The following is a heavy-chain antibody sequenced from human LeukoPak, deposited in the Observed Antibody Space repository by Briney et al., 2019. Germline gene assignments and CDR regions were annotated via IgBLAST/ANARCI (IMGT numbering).Heavy chain of an antibody. CDR3: ARAVNPQYCSSTSCSRGLFDP. Sequence: GASVKVSCKAFGGPFSSYAISWVRQAPGQGLEWMGGIIPIFGTANYAQKFQGRVTITTDESTSTAYMELSSLRSEDTAVYYCARAVNPQYCSSTSCSRGLFDPWGQGTLVTVSS. V-gene: IGHV1-69*05. D-gene: IGHD2-2*01. CDR1: GGPFSSYA. J-gene: IGHJ5*02. CDR2: IIPIFGTA.